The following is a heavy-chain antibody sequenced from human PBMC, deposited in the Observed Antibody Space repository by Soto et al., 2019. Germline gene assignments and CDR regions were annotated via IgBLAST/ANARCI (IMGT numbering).Heavy chain of an antibody. Sequence: SETLSLTCTVSGGSISSGGYYWSWIRQHPGKGLEWIGYIYYSGSTNYNPSLKSRVTISVDTSKNQFSLKLSSVTAADTAVYYCARAAMTPHYYYYGMDVWGQGTTVTVSS. V-gene: IGHV4-61*08. CDR2: IYYSGST. CDR1: GGSISSGGYY. J-gene: IGHJ6*02. CDR3: ARAAMTPHYYYYGMDV. D-gene: IGHD5-18*01.